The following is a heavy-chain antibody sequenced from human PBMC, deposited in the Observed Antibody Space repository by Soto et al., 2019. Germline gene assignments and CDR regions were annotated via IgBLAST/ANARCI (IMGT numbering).Heavy chain of an antibody. Sequence: ASVKVSCKASGYSVTSYYMHWVRQAPGQGLEWMGIINPHSGSTTYAQTFQGRVTMTRDTSTSTVYMELTSLTSGDTAVYYCARAGIAYCSSTTCLLYYYVMDVWGQGTTVTVSS. CDR2: INPHSGST. J-gene: IGHJ6*02. V-gene: IGHV1-46*01. D-gene: IGHD2-2*01. CDR3: ARAGIAYCSSTTCLLYYYVMDV. CDR1: GYSVTSYY.